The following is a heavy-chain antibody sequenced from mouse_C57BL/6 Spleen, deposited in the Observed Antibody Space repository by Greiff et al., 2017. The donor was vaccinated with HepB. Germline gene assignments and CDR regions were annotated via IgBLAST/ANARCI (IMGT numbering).Heavy chain of an antibody. CDR1: GYTFTSYT. J-gene: IGHJ4*01. CDR2: INPSSGYT. Sequence: VQLQQSGAELARPGASVKMSCKASGYTFTSYTMHWVNQRPGQGLEWIGYINPSSGYTKYNQKFKDKATLTADKSSSTAYMQLSSLTSEDSAVYYCAREGVYYAMDYWGQGTSVTVSS. V-gene: IGHV1-4*01. CDR3: AREGVYYAMDY.